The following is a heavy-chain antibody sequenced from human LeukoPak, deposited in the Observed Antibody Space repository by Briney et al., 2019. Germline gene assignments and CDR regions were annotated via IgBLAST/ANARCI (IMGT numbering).Heavy chain of an antibody. CDR1: GYNFANYW. J-gene: IGHJ4*02. CDR3: ARRTLSTEYFDY. Sequence: GESLKISCRGSGYNFANYWIAWVRPMPGKGLEWMGVIYPGDSDTRYSPSFQGQVTISADKSISTAYLQWSSLKASDTAMFYCARRTLSTEYFDYWGQGTLATVSS. CDR2: IYPGDSDT. V-gene: IGHV5-51*01.